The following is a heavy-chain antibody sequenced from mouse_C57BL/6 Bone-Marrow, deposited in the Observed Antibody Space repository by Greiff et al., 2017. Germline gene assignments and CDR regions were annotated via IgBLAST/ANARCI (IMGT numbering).Heavy chain of an antibody. CDR2: IYPRSGNT. V-gene: IGHV1-81*01. CDR1: GYTFTSYG. J-gene: IGHJ1*03. CDR3: ARRGYYPGYFDV. Sequence: VKLMESGAELARPGASVKLSCKASGYTFTSYGISWVKQRTGQGLEWIGEIYPRSGNTYYNEKFKGKATLTADKSSSTAYMELRSLTSEDSAVYFCARRGYYPGYFDVWGTGTTVTVSS. D-gene: IGHD1-1*01.